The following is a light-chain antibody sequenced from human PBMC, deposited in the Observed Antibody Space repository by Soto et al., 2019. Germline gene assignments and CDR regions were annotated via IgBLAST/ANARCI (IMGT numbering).Light chain of an antibody. CDR2: EVS. J-gene: IGLJ2*01. CDR3: CSYAGTSALV. V-gene: IGLV2-23*02. Sequence: QSALTQPASVSGSPGQSITIACTGTNSDIGSYDLVSWYQQHPGKDPKLMIYEVSKRPSGLSNRFSGSKSGNTASLTISALQAEDGADYYCCSYAGTSALVFGGGTKVTVL. CDR1: NSDIGSYDL.